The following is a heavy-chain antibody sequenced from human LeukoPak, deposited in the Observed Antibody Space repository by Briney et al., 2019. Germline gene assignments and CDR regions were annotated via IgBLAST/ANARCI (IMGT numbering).Heavy chain of an antibody. CDR3: ASVVLQRVGFDY. D-gene: IGHD2-21*01. CDR1: GFTFSRYW. V-gene: IGHV3-48*04. Sequence: GGSLRLSCAASGFTFSRYWMSWVRQAPGKGLEGVSYISSSGSTIYYADSVKGRFTISSDNAKNSLYLQMNSLRSEDTAVYYCASVVLQRVGFDYSGQGNLVTVS. CDR2: ISSSGSTI. J-gene: IGHJ4*02.